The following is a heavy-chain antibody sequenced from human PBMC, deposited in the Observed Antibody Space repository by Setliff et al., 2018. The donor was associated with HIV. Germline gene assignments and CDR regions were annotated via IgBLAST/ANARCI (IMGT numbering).Heavy chain of an antibody. CDR3: AQTTKPSQFDY. CDR2: IYWDDNK. CDR1: GFSLSTYGVG. J-gene: IGHJ4*02. D-gene: IGHD1-26*01. V-gene: IGHV2-5*02. Sequence: SGPTLVNPTQTLTLTCTFSGFSLSTYGVGMGWIRQPPGKALEWLSVIYWDDNKRYSPSLKSRLTISKDTSKNQVVLTMTNMNSVDTATYYCAQTTKPSQFDYWGQGTLVTVSS.